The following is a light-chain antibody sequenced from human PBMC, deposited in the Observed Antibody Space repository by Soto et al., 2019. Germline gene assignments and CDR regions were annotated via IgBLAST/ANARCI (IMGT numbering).Light chain of an antibody. CDR1: SSDIGGYDY. CDR2: DVT. CDR3: SSYTSHSTLVV. J-gene: IGLJ2*01. V-gene: IGLV2-14*01. Sequence: QSALTQPASVSGSPGQSITISCTGTSSDIGGYDYVSWYQQYPGKVPKLMIYDVTNRASGVPSRFSASKSGDTASLTISGLQAEDEADYYCSSYTSHSTLVVCGGGTTLTVL.